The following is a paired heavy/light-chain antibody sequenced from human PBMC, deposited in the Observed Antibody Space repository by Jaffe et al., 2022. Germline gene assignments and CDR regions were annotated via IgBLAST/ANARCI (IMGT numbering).Light chain of an antibody. CDR3: QQAKTFPIT. V-gene: IGKV1-12*01. J-gene: IGKJ5*01. CDR1: QHIGTW. CDR2: TAS. Sequence: DIQMTQSPSSVSASVGDRVTITCRASQHIGTWLAWYQQKPGKAPKFLIYTASSLQSGVPSRFSGSGSGTDFTLTISNLQPEDFATYYCQQAKTFPITFGQGTRLEIK.
Heavy chain of an antibody. CDR1: GFTFSDYA. D-gene: IGHD2-15*01. V-gene: IGHV3-23*01. CDR2: ISSDGGST. Sequence: EGQLMESGGGLVQPGGSLRLACVASGFTFSDYAMGWVRQAPGKGLEWVSGISSDGGSTYYGDSVTGRFRISRDNYKNTLYLQMNSLRAEDTALYYCAKEPWSEDAADAFDIWGQGTMVTVSS. J-gene: IGHJ3*02. CDR3: AKEPWSEDAADAFDI.